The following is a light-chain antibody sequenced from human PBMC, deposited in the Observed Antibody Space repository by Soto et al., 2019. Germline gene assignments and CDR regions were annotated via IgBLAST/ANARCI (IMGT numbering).Light chain of an antibody. V-gene: IGLV2-14*01. J-gene: IGLJ2*01. CDR1: SSDVGGYNF. CDR3: SSYTRRNTLA. CDR2: EVT. Sequence: QSALTQPASVSGSPGQSITISCTGTSSDVGGYNFVSWYQQHPGKAPKLTIYEVTDRPSGVSNRFSGSKSGSTASLTISGLQAEDEADYYCSSYTRRNTLAFGGGTKLTVL.